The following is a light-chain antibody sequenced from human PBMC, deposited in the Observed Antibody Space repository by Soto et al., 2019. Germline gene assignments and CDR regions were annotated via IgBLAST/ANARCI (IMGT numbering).Light chain of an antibody. J-gene: IGKJ1*01. CDR1: QSVSSSY. V-gene: IGKV3-20*01. CDR2: GAS. Sequence: EIVLTQSPGTLSLSPGERATLSCRASQSVSSSYLAWCQQKPGQAPRLLIYGASSRATGIPDRFSGSGSGTDFTLTISRLEPEDFAVYYCQQYGSSPPLWTFGQGTKVEIK. CDR3: QQYGSSPPLWT.